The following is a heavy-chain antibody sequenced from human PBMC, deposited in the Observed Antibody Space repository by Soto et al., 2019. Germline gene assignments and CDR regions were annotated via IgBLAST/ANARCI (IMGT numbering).Heavy chain of an antibody. D-gene: IGHD2-15*01. Sequence: PGGSLRLSCAASGFTFSKYAMTWIRQAPGKGPEWVLTITSDVGTYYADPVKGRFAMSRDTSKSTLYLQMNNLGAEDTAAYYCAPHVSCSGGSCQYDAFDIRGQGTMVTVSS. J-gene: IGHJ3*02. V-gene: IGHV3-23*01. CDR1: GFTFSKYA. CDR3: APHVSCSGGSCQYDAFDI. CDR2: ITSDVGT.